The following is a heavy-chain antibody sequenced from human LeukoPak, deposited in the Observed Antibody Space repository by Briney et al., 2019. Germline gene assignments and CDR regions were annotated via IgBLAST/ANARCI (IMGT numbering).Heavy chain of an antibody. J-gene: IGHJ5*02. V-gene: IGHV1-2*02. D-gene: IGHD6-13*01. CDR1: GYTFTGYY. Sequence: ASVKVSCKASGYTFTGYYMHWVRQVPGQGLEWMGWINPNSGGTNYAQKFQGRVTMTRDTSISTAYMELSRLRSDDTAVYYCARAYSSRTSPYNWFDPWGQGTLVTVSS. CDR3: ARAYSSRTSPYNWFDP. CDR2: INPNSGGT.